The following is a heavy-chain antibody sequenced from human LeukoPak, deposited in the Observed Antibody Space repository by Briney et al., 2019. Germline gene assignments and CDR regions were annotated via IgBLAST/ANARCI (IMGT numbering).Heavy chain of an antibody. CDR2: ISYDGSNE. V-gene: IGHV3-30-3*01. CDR3: ARDYYDSGSYGWFDP. J-gene: IGHJ5*02. CDR1: GFTFSSYA. D-gene: IGHD3-10*01. Sequence: GGSLRLSCAASGFTFSSYAMHWVRQAPGKGLEWVAVISYDGSNEYYADSVKGRFTISRDNSKNTLSLQMRSLRAEDTAVYYCARDYYDSGSYGWFDPWGQGTLVTVSS.